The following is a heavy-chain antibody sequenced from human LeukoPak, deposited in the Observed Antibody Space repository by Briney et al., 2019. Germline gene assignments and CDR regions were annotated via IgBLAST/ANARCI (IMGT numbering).Heavy chain of an antibody. V-gene: IGHV4-34*01. CDR1: GGSFSGYY. CDR2: INHSGSN. CDR3: ARERRPRYSSGWYFGY. Sequence: SETLSLTCAVYGGSFSGYYWSWIGQPRGKGLEWIGEINHSGSNNYNPSLKSRVTISVDTSKNQSSLKLSSVTAADTAVYYCARERRPRYSSGWYFGYWGQGTLVTVSS. J-gene: IGHJ4*02. D-gene: IGHD6-19*01.